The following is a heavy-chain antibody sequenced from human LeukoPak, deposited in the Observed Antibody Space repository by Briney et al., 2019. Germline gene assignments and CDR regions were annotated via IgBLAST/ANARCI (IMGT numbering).Heavy chain of an antibody. CDR1: AFSLNAYN. V-gene: IGHV3-21*04. D-gene: IGHD1-26*01. CDR3: VRDRGTYRPIDY. CDR2: ISYTGTYI. Sequence: GGSLRLSCAASAFSLNAYNMNWVRQAPGKGLEWASSISYTGTYIYYADSVKGRFTISRDNAQNSLYLQMNSLRAEDTAIYYCVRDRGTYRPIDYWGQGTLVTVSS. J-gene: IGHJ4*02.